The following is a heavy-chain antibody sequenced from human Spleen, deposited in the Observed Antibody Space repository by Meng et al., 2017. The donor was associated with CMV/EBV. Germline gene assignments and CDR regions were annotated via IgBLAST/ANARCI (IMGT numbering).Heavy chain of an antibody. D-gene: IGHD3-3*01. CDR1: RGSFSGYY. CDR2: INHSGST. V-gene: IGHV4-34*01. CDR3: ATGASSSGRGDY. Sequence: SETLSLTCAVYRGSFSGYYWSWIRQPPGKGLEWIGEINHSGSTNYNPSLKSRVTISVDTSKNQFSLKLSSVTAADTAIYYCATGASSSGRGDYWGQGTLVTVSS. J-gene: IGHJ4*02.